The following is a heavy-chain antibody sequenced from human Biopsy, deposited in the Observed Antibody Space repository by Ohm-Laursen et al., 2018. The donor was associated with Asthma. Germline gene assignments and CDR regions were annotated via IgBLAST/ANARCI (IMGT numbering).Heavy chain of an antibody. V-gene: IGHV3-30*18. J-gene: IGHJ4*02. CDR3: PKDVFPGWELRRGPDY. D-gene: IGHD1-26*01. Sequence: SLRLSCAASGFNFHNYVTHWVRQAPGKGLEWVAVISYDGNNNNYADSVKGRFTISRDNSKNTLHLEMNSLRVEDTAVYYCPKDVFPGWELRRGPDYWGQGTLVTVSS. CDR2: ISYDGNNN. CDR1: GFNFHNYV.